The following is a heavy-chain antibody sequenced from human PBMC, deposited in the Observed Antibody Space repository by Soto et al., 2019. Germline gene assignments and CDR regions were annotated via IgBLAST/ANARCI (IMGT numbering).Heavy chain of an antibody. CDR3: AKVSYLYDFWSGHIFDY. Sequence: PGGSLRLSCAASGFTFSSYGMHWVRQAPGKGLEWVAVISFDGSNNFYADSVKGRFTISRDNSKNSLYLQMNSLRAEDTAVYYCAKVSYLYDFWSGHIFDYWGQGTLVTVSS. CDR2: ISFDGSNN. J-gene: IGHJ4*02. CDR1: GFTFSSYG. D-gene: IGHD3-3*01. V-gene: IGHV3-30*18.